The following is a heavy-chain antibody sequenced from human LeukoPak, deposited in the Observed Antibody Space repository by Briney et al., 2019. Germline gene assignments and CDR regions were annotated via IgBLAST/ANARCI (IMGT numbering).Heavy chain of an antibody. D-gene: IGHD3-10*02. CDR3: AELGITMIGGV. J-gene: IGHJ6*04. CDR2: ISSSGSTI. Sequence: GGSLTLSCAASGFTFSSYEMNWVRQAPGKGLEWVSYISSSGSTIYYADSVKGRFTISRDTAKNALYLQMNSLRAEDTAVYYCAELGITMIGGVWGKGTTVTISS. CDR1: GFTFSSYE. V-gene: IGHV3-48*03.